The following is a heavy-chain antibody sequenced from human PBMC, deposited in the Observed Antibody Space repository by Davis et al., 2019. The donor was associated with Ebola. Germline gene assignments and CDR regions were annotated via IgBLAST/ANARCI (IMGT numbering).Heavy chain of an antibody. Sequence: SETLSLTCTVSGGSISSYYWSWIRQPPGKGLEWIGSIYQSGTTYYNPSLKRRVTILADRSNNQFSLDLTSVTAADTAVYYCARVKDFDDHAIDYWGQGILVTVSS. V-gene: IGHV4-59*12. CDR3: ARVKDFDDHAIDY. J-gene: IGHJ4*02. CDR1: GGSISSYY. CDR2: IYQSGTT. D-gene: IGHD1-14*01.